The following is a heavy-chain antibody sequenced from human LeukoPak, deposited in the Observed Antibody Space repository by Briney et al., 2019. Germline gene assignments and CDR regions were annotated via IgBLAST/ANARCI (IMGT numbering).Heavy chain of an antibody. V-gene: IGHV4-39*07. CDR3: ASEVTRTPFDY. J-gene: IGHJ4*02. Sequence: SETLSLNCSVSRGSVSSSTYYWSWVRQPPGKGLEWIAIDYYTGSTYYNPSLKSRVTISLDMSNNQFFLPMTSVTASDTAVYYCASEVTRTPFDYWGQGTLGTVSS. CDR2: DYYTGST. D-gene: IGHD2-2*01. CDR1: RGSVSSSTYY.